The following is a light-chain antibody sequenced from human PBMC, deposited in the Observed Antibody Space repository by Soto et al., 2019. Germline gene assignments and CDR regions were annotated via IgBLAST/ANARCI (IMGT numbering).Light chain of an antibody. CDR3: QQYNNWPPIT. Sequence: EIVLTQSPATLSLSPVERATLSCMASQSVSSNLAWYQQKPGQAPRLLIYGASTRATGIPARFSGSGSGTEFTLAISSLQSEDFAVYYCQQYNNWPPITFGQGTHWRL. J-gene: IGKJ5*01. V-gene: IGKV3D-15*01. CDR1: QSVSSN. CDR2: GAS.